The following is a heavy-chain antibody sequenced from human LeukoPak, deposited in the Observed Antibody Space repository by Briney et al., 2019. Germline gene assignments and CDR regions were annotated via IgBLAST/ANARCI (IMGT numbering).Heavy chain of an antibody. CDR3: AHRWGGLRWLYFDY. CDR1: GFSLSTSGVG. D-gene: IGHD4-23*01. Sequence: SGPTLVKPTQTLTLTCTFSGFSLSTSGVGVGWIRQPPGKALEWLALIYWNDDKRYSPSLKSRLTITKDTSKNQVVLTMTNMDPVDTATYYCAHRWGGLRWLYFDYWGQGTLVTVSS. V-gene: IGHV2-5*01. J-gene: IGHJ4*02. CDR2: IYWNDDK.